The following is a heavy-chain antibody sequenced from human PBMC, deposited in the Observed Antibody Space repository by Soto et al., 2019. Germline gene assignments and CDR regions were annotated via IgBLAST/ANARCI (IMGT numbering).Heavy chain of an antibody. V-gene: IGHV1-46*01. J-gene: IGHJ6*02. Sequence: QVQLVQSGAEVKKPGASVKVSCKASGYTFTSYYMHWVRQAPGQGLEWMGIINPSGGSTSYAQKFQGRVTMTRDTSTSTVYMELSSLRSEDTAVYYCARARGHVDYGDYDGPSKYYYYYGMDVWGQGTTVTVSS. CDR2: INPSGGST. D-gene: IGHD4-17*01. CDR3: ARARGHVDYGDYDGPSKYYYYYGMDV. CDR1: GYTFTSYY.